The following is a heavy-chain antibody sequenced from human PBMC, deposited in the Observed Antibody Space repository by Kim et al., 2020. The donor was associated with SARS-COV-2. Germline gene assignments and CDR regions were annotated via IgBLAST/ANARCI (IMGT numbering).Heavy chain of an antibody. J-gene: IGHJ4*02. CDR1: GYTFTGYY. CDR2: INPNSGGT. CDR3: ARGRVRARGPAAIYFDY. D-gene: IGHD2-2*02. Sequence: ASVKVSCKASGYTFTGYYMHWVRQAPGQGLEWMGRINPNSGGTNYAQKFQGRVTMTRDTSISTAYMELSRLRSDDTAVYYCARGRVRARGPAAIYFDYWGQGTLVTVSS. V-gene: IGHV1-2*06.